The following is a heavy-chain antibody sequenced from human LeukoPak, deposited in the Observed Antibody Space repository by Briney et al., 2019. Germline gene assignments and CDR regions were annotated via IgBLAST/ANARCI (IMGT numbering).Heavy chain of an antibody. V-gene: IGHV3-21*01. Sequence: GGSLRLSCAASGFTFSSCSMNWVRQAPGKGLEWVSSISSSSSYIYYADSVKGRFTISRDNAKNSLYLQMNSLRAEDTAVYYCARGLYDILTGYDWFDPWGQGTLVTVSS. J-gene: IGHJ5*02. CDR2: ISSSSSYI. D-gene: IGHD3-9*01. CDR1: GFTFSSCS. CDR3: ARGLYDILTGYDWFDP.